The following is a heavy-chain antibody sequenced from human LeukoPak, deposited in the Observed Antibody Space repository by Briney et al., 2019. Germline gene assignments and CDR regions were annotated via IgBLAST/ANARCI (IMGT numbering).Heavy chain of an antibody. CDR1: GFTFSSNG. Sequence: GRSLRLSCAASGFTFSSNGMHWVRQAPGKGLEWVAVIWYDGSKKYYADSVKGRFTISRDNSKNTLYLQMNSLRAEDTAVYYCARDRSRYFDWLLSYFDYWGQGTLVTVSS. CDR2: IWYDGSKK. V-gene: IGHV3-33*01. CDR3: ARDRSRYFDWLLSYFDY. J-gene: IGHJ4*02. D-gene: IGHD3-9*01.